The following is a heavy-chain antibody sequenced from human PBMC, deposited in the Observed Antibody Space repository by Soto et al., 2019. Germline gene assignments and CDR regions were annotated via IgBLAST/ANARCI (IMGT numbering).Heavy chain of an antibody. D-gene: IGHD3-22*01. CDR1: GGSFSGYY. Sequence: SATLSLTCAVYGGSFSGYYWSWIRQPPGKGLEWIGEINHSGSTNYNPSLKSRVTISVDTSKNQFSLKLSSVTAADTAVYYCARGLVITMIVVALDYWGQGTLVTVSS. CDR3: ARGLVITMIVVALDY. CDR2: INHSGST. V-gene: IGHV4-34*01. J-gene: IGHJ4*02.